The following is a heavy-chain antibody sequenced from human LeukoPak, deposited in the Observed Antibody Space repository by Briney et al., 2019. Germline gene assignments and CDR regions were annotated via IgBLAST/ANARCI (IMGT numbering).Heavy chain of an antibody. CDR1: GYSFSSYW. CDR3: ARSRNDVAAAFPTDNWFDP. V-gene: IGHV5-51*01. Sequence: GESLKISCKGSGYSFSSYWIAWVRQMSGKGLEWMGIIYPGDSDTRYSPSFQGQVTISADKSISTAYVQWISLEASDSAMYYCARSRNDVAAAFPTDNWFDPWGQGTLVTVSS. CDR2: IYPGDSDT. J-gene: IGHJ5*02. D-gene: IGHD1-1*01.